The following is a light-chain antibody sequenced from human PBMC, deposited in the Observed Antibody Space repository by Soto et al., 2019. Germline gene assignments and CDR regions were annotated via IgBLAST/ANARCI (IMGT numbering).Light chain of an antibody. CDR1: QSVSDN. CDR3: QQYSNWPRT. CDR2: GAS. V-gene: IGKV3-15*01. J-gene: IGKJ1*01. Sequence: EVVMTQSPATLSVSPGERATLSCRASQSVSDNLAWYQQKPGQAPRLLMYGASTRATGIPARYSGSRSGTEFTLTISSLQSEDFVVYYCQQYSNWPRTFGQGTQVAL.